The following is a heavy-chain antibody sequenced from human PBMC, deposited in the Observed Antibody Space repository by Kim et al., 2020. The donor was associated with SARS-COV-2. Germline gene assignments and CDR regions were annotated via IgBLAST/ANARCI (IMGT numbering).Heavy chain of an antibody. V-gene: IGHV3-21*04. D-gene: IGHD6-19*01. J-gene: IGHJ4*02. Sequence: YADSVKGSFTISRDNARASLYLQMNSLRAEDTAVYYCARVLTSGWSYFDYWGQGTLVTVSS. CDR3: ARVLTSGWSYFDY.